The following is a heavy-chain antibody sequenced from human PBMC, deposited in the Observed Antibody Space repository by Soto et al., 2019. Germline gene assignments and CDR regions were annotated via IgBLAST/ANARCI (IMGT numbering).Heavy chain of an antibody. D-gene: IGHD4-4*01. J-gene: IGHJ3*02. Sequence: QVQLVQSGPEVKKPGSSVKVSCEASGGTFSNFAVNWVRQAPGQGLEWVGGIIPLFNVAKYAQKFEGRVTIVADDSTSTVYMELSSLRSDDTAVYYCAASGRDVVGYDYKDTEGLDIWGQGTMVTDSS. V-gene: IGHV1-69*01. CDR3: AASGRDVVGYDYKDTEGLDI. CDR1: GGTFSNFA. CDR2: IIPLFNVA.